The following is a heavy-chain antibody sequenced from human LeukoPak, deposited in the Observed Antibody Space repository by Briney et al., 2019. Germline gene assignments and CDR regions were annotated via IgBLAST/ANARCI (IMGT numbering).Heavy chain of an antibody. CDR1: GFTFSRYG. J-gene: IGHJ6*02. D-gene: IGHD1-26*01. CDR2: IAYDGSNK. Sequence: GGSLRLSCAGSGFTFSRYGTHWVRQAPGKGLEWVALIAYDGSNKYYADSVKGRFTISRDNSQNTLYLQMNNLRAEDTAVYYCAKDSSIVGTNYYYGMDVWGQGTTVTVSS. CDR3: AKDSSIVGTNYYYGMDV. V-gene: IGHV3-30*18.